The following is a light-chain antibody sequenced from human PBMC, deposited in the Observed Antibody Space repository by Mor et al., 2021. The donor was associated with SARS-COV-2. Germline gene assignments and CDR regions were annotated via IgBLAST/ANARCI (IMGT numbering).Light chain of an antibody. CDR2: EVT. J-gene: IGLJ1*01. CDR3: HSYAGKNTFV. V-gene: IGLV2-23*02. CDR1: DL. Sequence: DLVSWFQQYPGTAPKLRISEVTKRPSGVSDRFSGSKSGNTASLTISELQADDEADYYCHSYAGKNTFVFGTGTKVTVL.